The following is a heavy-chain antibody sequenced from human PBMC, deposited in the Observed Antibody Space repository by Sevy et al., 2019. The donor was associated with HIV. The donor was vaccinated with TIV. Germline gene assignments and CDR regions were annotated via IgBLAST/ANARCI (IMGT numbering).Heavy chain of an antibody. V-gene: IGHV3-66*02. CDR2: IFSSGST. J-gene: IGHJ4*02. D-gene: IGHD6-19*01. Sequence: GGSLRLSCAISGFTVNDKYIIWVRQAPGKGLEWGSVIFSSGSTYYADSAEGRFTISRDNSKNTAYLQMNSVRAEDTAVYYCVYFFLSYRSGWSYFDYWGQGTLVTVSS. CDR1: GFTVNDKY. CDR3: VYFFLSYRSGWSYFDY.